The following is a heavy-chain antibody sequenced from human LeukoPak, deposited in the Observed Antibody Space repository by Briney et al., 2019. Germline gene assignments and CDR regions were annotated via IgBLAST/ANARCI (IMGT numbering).Heavy chain of an antibody. CDR1: GFTFSSYA. V-gene: IGHV3-30-3*01. Sequence: GGSLRLSCAASGFTFSSYAMSWVRQAPGKGLEWVAVISYDGSNKYYADSVKGRFTISRDNSKNTLYLQMNSLRAEDTAVYYCAREIRFLESNWFDPWGQGTLVTVSS. J-gene: IGHJ5*02. CDR3: AREIRFLESNWFDP. D-gene: IGHD3-3*01. CDR2: ISYDGSNK.